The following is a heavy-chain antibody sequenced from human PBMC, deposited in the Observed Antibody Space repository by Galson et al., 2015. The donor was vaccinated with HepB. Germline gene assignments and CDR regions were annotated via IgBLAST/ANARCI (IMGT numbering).Heavy chain of an antibody. CDR3: AKYERPVRFGALRSDYFDY. CDR2: ISSSGGST. V-gene: IGHV3-23*01. CDR1: GFTFSSYA. Sequence: SLRLSCAASGFTFSSYAMSWVRQAPGKGLEWVSSISSSGGSTYYADSVQGRFTISRDISKNTVFLQMNSLRAEDTAVYYCAKYERPVRFGALRSDYFDYWGQGTLVIVSS. J-gene: IGHJ4*02. D-gene: IGHD3-10*01.